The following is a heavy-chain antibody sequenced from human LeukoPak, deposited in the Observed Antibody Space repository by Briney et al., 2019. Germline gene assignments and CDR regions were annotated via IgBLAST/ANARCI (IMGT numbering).Heavy chain of an antibody. CDR3: ARDHDYVWGSYRYLFDY. CDR1: GYTFTGYY. Sequence: ASVKVSCKASGYTFTGYYMHWVRQAPGQGLEWMGWINPNSGGTNYARKFQGRVTMTRDTSISTAYMELSRLRSDDTAVYYCARDHDYVWGSYRYLFDYWGQGTLVTVSS. CDR2: INPNSGGT. D-gene: IGHD3-16*02. V-gene: IGHV1-2*02. J-gene: IGHJ4*02.